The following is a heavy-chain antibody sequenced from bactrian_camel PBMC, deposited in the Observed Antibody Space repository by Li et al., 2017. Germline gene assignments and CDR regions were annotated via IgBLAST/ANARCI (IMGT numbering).Heavy chain of an antibody. CDR2: ILTIGGDE. V-gene: IGHV3S61*01. D-gene: IGHD2*01. CDR1: GYSFTTYS. Sequence: HVQLVESGGGSVQSGGSLRLSCVGSGYSFTTYSMAWFRQAPGKEREGVARILTIGGDEEYAVPVKGRFAIYQDDSRRTVSLQMNDLKPEDTAMYYCAASPVEGSLNPAPYKYWGQGTQVTVS. J-gene: IGHJ4*01. CDR3: AASPVEGSLNPAPYKY.